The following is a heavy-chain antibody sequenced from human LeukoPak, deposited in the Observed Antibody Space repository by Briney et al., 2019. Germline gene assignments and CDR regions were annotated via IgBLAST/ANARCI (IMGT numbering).Heavy chain of an antibody. CDR1: GFTFSSYS. Sequence: PGGSLRLSCAASGFTFSSYSMTWVRQARGKGLEWVSYITYSSSTIYYADSVKGRFTISRDNAKNSLYLQMNSLRVDNTAVYYCARDRLHYGEYEKTLDYWGQGTLVTVSS. J-gene: IGHJ4*02. V-gene: IGHV3-48*01. CDR2: ITYSSSTI. D-gene: IGHD4-17*01. CDR3: ARDRLHYGEYEKTLDY.